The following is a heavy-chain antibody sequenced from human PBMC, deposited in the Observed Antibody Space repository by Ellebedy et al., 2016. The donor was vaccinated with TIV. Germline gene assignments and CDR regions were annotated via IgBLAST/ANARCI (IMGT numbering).Heavy chain of an antibody. V-gene: IGHV3-30-3*01. CDR2: ISYDGSNN. J-gene: IGHJ5*01. CDR1: GFSFSTYG. D-gene: IGHD3-10*01. CDR3: ARDPDAFGDQYFDL. Sequence: PGGSLSLSCAVSGFSFSTYGFHWVRQAPGKGLEWVAVISYDGSNNYYGDSVKGRFTISRDNSKNTLYLQMDSLRPEDTAVYYCARDPDAFGDQYFDLWGQGTLVTVSS.